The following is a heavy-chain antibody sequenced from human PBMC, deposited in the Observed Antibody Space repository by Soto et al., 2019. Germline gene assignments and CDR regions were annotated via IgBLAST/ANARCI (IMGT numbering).Heavy chain of an antibody. V-gene: IGHV4-59*08. D-gene: IGHD4-17*01. Sequence: TSETLSLTCTVSGGSISSYYWSWIRQPPGKGLEWIGYIYYSGSTNYNPSLKSRVTISVDTSKNQFSLKLSSVTAADTAVYYCERRYGGTLDYWGQGTLVTVS. J-gene: IGHJ4*02. CDR1: GGSISSYY. CDR3: ERRYGGTLDY. CDR2: IYYSGST.